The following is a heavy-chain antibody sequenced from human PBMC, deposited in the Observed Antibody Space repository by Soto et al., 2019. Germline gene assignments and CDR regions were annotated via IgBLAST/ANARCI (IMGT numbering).Heavy chain of an antibody. Sequence: QVQLVQSGAEVKKPGSSVKVSCKASGGTFSSYTISWVRQAPGQGLEWMGRIIPILGIANYAPKFQGRGTITEDQSKSKAYMELSSLRSEDTAVYYCARKKIGGDYDFWDGAFDIWGQGTMVTVSS. CDR2: IIPILGIA. CDR1: GGTFSSYT. CDR3: ARKKIGGDYDFWDGAFDI. V-gene: IGHV1-69*02. D-gene: IGHD3-3*01. J-gene: IGHJ3*02.